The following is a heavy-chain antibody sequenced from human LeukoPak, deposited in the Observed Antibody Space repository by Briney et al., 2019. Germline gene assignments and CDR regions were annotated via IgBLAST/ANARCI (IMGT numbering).Heavy chain of an antibody. Sequence: SETLSLTCTVSGALFSSTIHYWAWIRQPPEKALVWIGSVYYAGNTYYNASFQNRVTISMDTSKNQFSLRLSTMSATDTAVYFCARQPTVNRGAVASNFDYWGQGTLVTVSS. D-gene: IGHD6-19*01. J-gene: IGHJ4*02. CDR2: VYYAGNT. CDR1: GALFSSTIHY. CDR3: ARQPTVNRGAVASNFDY. V-gene: IGHV4-39*01.